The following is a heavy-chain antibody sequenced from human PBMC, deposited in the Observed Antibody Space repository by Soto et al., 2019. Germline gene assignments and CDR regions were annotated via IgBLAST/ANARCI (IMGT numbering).Heavy chain of an antibody. V-gene: IGHV5-51*01. CDR1: GRTFINQL. Sequence: GESLKISCKVSGRTFINQLIAWVRQMPGKGLERMGIIDPGDSDARYSPSFAGQVTISVDKSITTAYLHWSSLEASDSAVSYRATHGAMAASPHDSFDIWGQGTLGTVSS. CDR2: IDPGDSDA. D-gene: IGHD6-19*01. CDR3: ATHGAMAASPHDSFDI. J-gene: IGHJ3*02.